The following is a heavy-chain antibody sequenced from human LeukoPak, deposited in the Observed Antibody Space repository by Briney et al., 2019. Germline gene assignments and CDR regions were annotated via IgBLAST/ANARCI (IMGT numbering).Heavy chain of an antibody. D-gene: IGHD3-3*01. CDR1: GFTVSSNY. Sequence: PGGSLRLSCAASGFTVSSNYMSWVRQAPGKGLEWVSVIYSGGSTYYADSVKGRFTISRDNSKNTLYLQMNSLRAEDTAVYYCARGRDYDFWSGYYHYYYYMDVWGKGTTVTVSS. J-gene: IGHJ6*03. V-gene: IGHV3-53*01. CDR2: IYSGGST. CDR3: ARGRDYDFWSGYYHYYYYMDV.